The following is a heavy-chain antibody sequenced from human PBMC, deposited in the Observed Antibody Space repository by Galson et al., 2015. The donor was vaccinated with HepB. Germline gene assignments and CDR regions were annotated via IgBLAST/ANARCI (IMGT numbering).Heavy chain of an antibody. Sequence: QSGAEVKKPGASVKVSCKPSGYSFTSHGISWVRQAPGQGLEWMGWISTYNSNTKYAQKVQGRVTMTTDTSTSTAYMELRSLRSDDTAVYYCARVRGSGSYSYFDYWGQGTLVTVSS. CDR3: ARVRGSGSYSYFDY. J-gene: IGHJ4*02. CDR2: ISTYNSNT. D-gene: IGHD3-10*01. V-gene: IGHV1-18*01. CDR1: GYSFTSHG.